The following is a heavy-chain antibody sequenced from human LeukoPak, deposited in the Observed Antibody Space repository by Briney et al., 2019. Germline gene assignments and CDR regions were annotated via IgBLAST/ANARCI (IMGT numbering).Heavy chain of an antibody. CDR3: ARGGSFTVSGSLGDY. D-gene: IGHD1-26*01. V-gene: IGHV1-24*01. CDR1: GYTLTELS. Sequence: GASVKVSCKVSGYTLTELSMHWVRQAPGKGLEGMGGFDPEDGETIYAQKLQGRVTMTTDTSTSTAYMELRSLRSDDTAVYYCARGGSFTVSGSLGDYWGQGTLVTVSS. CDR2: FDPEDGET. J-gene: IGHJ4*02.